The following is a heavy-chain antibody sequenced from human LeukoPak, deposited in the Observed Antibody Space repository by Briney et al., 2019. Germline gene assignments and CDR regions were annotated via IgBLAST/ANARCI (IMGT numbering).Heavy chain of an antibody. CDR3: ARGHYGLDV. CDR2: INPDGSEK. V-gene: IGHV3-7*05. CDR1: GFTLSSHW. Sequence: GGSLRLSCAASGFTLSSHWMTWLRQAPGKGLLWVAHINPDGSEKDCVDSVKGRFTISRDNAKNSVFLQMSTLRAEDTAVYYCARGHYGLDVWGQGTTAIVSS. J-gene: IGHJ6*02.